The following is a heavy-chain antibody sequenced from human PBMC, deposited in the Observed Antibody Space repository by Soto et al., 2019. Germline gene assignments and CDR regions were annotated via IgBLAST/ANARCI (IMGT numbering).Heavy chain of an antibody. CDR2: IYPGGST. CDR1: GGSISSYY. Sequence: VKLQESGPGLVKPSETLSLTCTVSGGSISSYYWSWIRQSAGQGLQWIGRIYPGGSTNYNPSLKSRVPMSADTSQNQFSLRLTSVTAADTAVYYCARANVGPPGGGSWIMPFDFWGQGTLVTVSS. CDR3: ARANVGPPGGGSWIMPFDF. J-gene: IGHJ4*02. D-gene: IGHD2-15*01. V-gene: IGHV4-4*07.